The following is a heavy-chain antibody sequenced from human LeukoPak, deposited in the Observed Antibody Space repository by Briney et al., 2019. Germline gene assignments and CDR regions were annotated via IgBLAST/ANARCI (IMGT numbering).Heavy chain of an antibody. Sequence: VASVKLSCTASGFTFTSSAMQWVRHARAPGLEWIGWIVVGSGNTNYAQKFQERVTITRDMSTSTAYMELSGLRSEDTAVYYCAAAVYCSGGSCYGDAFDIWGQGTMVTVSS. V-gene: IGHV1-58*02. D-gene: IGHD2-15*01. CDR1: GFTFTSSA. CDR2: IVVGSGNT. J-gene: IGHJ3*02. CDR3: AAAVYCSGGSCYGDAFDI.